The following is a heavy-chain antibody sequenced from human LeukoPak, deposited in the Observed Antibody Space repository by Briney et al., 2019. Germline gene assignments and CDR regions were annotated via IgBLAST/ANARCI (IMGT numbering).Heavy chain of an antibody. D-gene: IGHD2/OR15-2a*01. CDR1: GNYW. CDR3: VSFYETY. V-gene: IGHV3-74*01. Sequence: GRSLRLSCAASGNYWMHWVRQVPGKGLVWVSHINSDGSWTSYADSVKGRFTISKDNAKNTVYLQMNSLRAEDTAVYYCVSFYETYWGRGTLVTVSS. CDR2: INSDGSWT. J-gene: IGHJ4*02.